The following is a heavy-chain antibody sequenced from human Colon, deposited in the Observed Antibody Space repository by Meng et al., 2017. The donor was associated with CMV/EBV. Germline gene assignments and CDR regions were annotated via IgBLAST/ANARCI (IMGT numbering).Heavy chain of an antibody. D-gene: IGHD2-2*02. V-gene: IGHV4-61*01. J-gene: IGHJ6*02. CDR1: GGSVSSGSYY. Sequence: GSLRLSCTVSGGSVSSGSYYWSWIRQPPGRGLEWIGYIYYSGSTNYNPSLKSRGTISVDTSKNQFSLKLSSVTAADTAVYYCARGALGYCSSTSCYSYYYYGMDVWGQGTTVTVSS. CDR3: ARGALGYCSSTSCYSYYYYGMDV. CDR2: IYYSGST.